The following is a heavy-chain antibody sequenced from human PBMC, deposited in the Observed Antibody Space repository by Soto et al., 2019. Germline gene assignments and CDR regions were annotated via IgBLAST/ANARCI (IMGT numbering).Heavy chain of an antibody. V-gene: IGHV1-18*01. J-gene: IGHJ4*02. CDR1: GYTFTSYG. D-gene: IGHD3-9*01. CDR3: ARYLVRSYDILTGYYRPPQGY. Sequence: GASVKVSCKASGYTFTSYGISWVRQAPGQRHERMGWISAYNGNTNYAQKLQGRVTMTTDTSTSTAYMELRSLRSDDTAVYYCARYLVRSYDILTGYYRPPQGYWGQGTLVTVSS. CDR2: ISAYNGNT.